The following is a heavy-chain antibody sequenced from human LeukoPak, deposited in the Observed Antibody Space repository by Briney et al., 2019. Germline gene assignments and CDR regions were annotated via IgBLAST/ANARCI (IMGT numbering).Heavy chain of an antibody. Sequence: NPSETLSLTCTVSGASITNYYWSWIRQPPGKGLEWIEYISHTGITNYNPSLESRVIISADTSRNQFSLKLTSMTAADTAVYYCARFRSAADHPDSWGQGTLVTVSS. D-gene: IGHD1-14*01. J-gene: IGHJ4*02. CDR1: GASITNYY. V-gene: IGHV4-59*01. CDR2: ISHTGIT. CDR3: ARFRSAADHPDS.